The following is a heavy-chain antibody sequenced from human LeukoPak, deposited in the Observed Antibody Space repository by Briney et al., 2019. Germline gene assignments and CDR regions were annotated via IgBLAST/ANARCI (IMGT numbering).Heavy chain of an antibody. CDR1: GFTFSSYA. Sequence: GRSLRLSCAASGFTFSSYAMHWVRQAPGKGLEWVAVISYDGSNKYYADSVKGRFTISRDNSKNTLYLQMNSLRAEDTAVYYCARSDHSSGYFGDYWGQGTLVTVSS. CDR3: ARSDHSSGYFGDY. D-gene: IGHD3-22*01. CDR2: ISYDGSNK. J-gene: IGHJ4*02. V-gene: IGHV3-30-3*01.